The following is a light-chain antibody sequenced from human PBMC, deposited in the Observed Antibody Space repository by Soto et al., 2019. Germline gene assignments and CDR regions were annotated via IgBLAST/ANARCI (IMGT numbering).Light chain of an antibody. CDR2: AAS. J-gene: IGKJ2*01. CDR3: QQYIDWPLYT. Sequence: EIGLTQSPASLSVSPGERATLSCRASQSLSRNLAWYQHKPGQAPRLLIYAASIRATGTPARFSGSGSGTEFTLAISSRQSEDSAVYYCQQYIDWPLYTFGQGTKLEIK. CDR1: QSLSRN. V-gene: IGKV3-15*01.